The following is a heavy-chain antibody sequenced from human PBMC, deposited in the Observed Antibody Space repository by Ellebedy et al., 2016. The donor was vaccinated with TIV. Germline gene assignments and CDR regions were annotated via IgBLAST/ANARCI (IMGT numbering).Heavy chain of an antibody. V-gene: IGHV3-7*01. CDR1: GFTLTNYW. CDR3: ATDGSYGDYLSPAHAFEI. J-gene: IGHJ3*02. CDR2: INDDGTQK. D-gene: IGHD4-17*01. Sequence: GESLKISCPASGFTLTNYWMTWVRQAPGKGLEWVANINDDGTQKHYVASVKGRFTISRDNAANSLYLEMNSLRAEDTAVYYCATDGSYGDYLSPAHAFEIWGQGTVVAVSS.